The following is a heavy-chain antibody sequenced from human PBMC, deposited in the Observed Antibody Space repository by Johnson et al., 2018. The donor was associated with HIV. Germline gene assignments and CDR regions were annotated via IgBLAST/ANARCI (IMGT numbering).Heavy chain of an antibody. CDR2: ISYDGSNK. CDR1: GFTFSSYG. CDR3: AREPMDCGGDCWGVFDL. D-gene: IGHD2-21*02. V-gene: IGHV3-30*19. J-gene: IGHJ3*01. Sequence: QVQLVESGGGVVQPGGSLRLSCAASGFTFSSYGMHWVRQAPGKGLEWVAVISYDGSNKYYADSVKGRFTISRDNSKNTLYLQMNSLRAEDTALYYCAREPMDCGGDCWGVFDLWGQGTMVTVSS.